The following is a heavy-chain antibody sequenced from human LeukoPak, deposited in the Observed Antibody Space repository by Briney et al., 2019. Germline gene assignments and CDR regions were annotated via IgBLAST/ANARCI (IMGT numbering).Heavy chain of an antibody. V-gene: IGHV1-18*01. J-gene: IGHJ6*02. CDR3: ARDIHYYGSGRNYYYYGMDV. CDR1: GYTFTSYG. Sequence: ASVKVSCKASGYTFTSYGISWVRQAPGQGLEWMGWISAYNGNTNYAQKLQGRVTMTTVTSTSTAYMELRSLRSDDTAVYYCARDIHYYGSGRNYYYYGMDVWGQGTTVTVSS. D-gene: IGHD3-10*01. CDR2: ISAYNGNT.